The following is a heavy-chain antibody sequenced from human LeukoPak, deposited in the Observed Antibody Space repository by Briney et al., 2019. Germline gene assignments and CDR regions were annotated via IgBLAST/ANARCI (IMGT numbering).Heavy chain of an antibody. J-gene: IGHJ4*02. V-gene: IGHV4-39*01. Sequence: SETLSLTCTVSSGSISTSSYYWGWIRQPPGKGLEWIGTIYYSGTTYYNPSLKSRVTISVDTSKNQFSLKLSSVTAADTAVYYCAKHYMGSSYNRGFDYWGQGTLVTVSS. CDR1: SGSISTSSYY. CDR2: IYYSGTT. D-gene: IGHD3-10*01. CDR3: AKHYMGSSYNRGFDY.